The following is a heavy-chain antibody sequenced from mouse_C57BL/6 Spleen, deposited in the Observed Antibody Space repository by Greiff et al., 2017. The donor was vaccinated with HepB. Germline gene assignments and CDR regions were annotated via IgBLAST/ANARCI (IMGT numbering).Heavy chain of an antibody. CDR3: AITYDYDGTFFDY. J-gene: IGHJ2*01. V-gene: IGHV2-2*02. Sequence: QVQLQQSGPGLVQPSQSLSITCTVSGFSFTSYGVHWVRQSPGKGLEWLGVIWSGGSTDYNAAFISRLSISKDNTTSQVFFKMNSLQANDTAIYYCAITYDYDGTFFDYWGQGTTLTVSS. D-gene: IGHD2-4*01. CDR1: GFSFTSYG. CDR2: IWSGGST.